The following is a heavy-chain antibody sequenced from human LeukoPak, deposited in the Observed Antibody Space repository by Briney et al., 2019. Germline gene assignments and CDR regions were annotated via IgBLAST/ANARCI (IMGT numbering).Heavy chain of an antibody. V-gene: IGHV4-30-2*01. CDR2: IYHSGST. CDR3: ARAAIAGYGDYDYFDY. D-gene: IGHD4-17*01. Sequence: MPSETLSLTCAVSGGSISSGGYSWSWIRQPPGKGLEWIGYIYHSGSTYYNPSLKSRVTISVDRSKNQFSLKLSSVTAADTAVYYCARAAIAGYGDYDYFDYWGQGTLVTVSS. J-gene: IGHJ4*02. CDR1: GGSISSGGYS.